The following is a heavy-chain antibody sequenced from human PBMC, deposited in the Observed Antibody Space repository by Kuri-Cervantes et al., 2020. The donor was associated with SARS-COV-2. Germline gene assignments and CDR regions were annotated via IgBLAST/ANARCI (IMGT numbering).Heavy chain of an antibody. V-gene: IGHV3-74*01. CDR2: FMSDGTSP. Sequence: GESLKISCAASGFTFGNYWMHWVRQAPGKGLVWVSRFMSDGTSPSYADSVRGRFTILRDNAKNTLYLQMNSLRADDTAVYYCAKSDWFDPWGQGTLVTVSS. CDR3: AKSDWFDP. CDR1: GFTFGNYW. J-gene: IGHJ5*02.